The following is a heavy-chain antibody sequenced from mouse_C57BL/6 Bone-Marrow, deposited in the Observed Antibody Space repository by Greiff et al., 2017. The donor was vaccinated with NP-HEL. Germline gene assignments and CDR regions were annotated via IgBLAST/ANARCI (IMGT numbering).Heavy chain of an antibody. V-gene: IGHV5-6*01. CDR3: AREGIPYYYAMDY. Sequence: EVHLVESGGDLVKPGGSLKLSCAASGFTFSSYGMSWVRQTPDKRLEWVATISSGGSYTYYPDSVKGRFTISRDNAKNTLYLQMSSLKSEDTAMYYCAREGIPYYYAMDYWGQGTSVTVSS. CDR2: ISSGGSYT. CDR1: GFTFSSYG. J-gene: IGHJ4*01.